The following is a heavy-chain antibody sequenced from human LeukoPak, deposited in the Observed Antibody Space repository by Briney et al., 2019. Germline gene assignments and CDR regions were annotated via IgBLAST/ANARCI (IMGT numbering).Heavy chain of an antibody. CDR3: ARQDYYGSGSPFFLYYYYYMDV. V-gene: IGHV4-39*01. Sequence: SETLSLTCTVSGGSISTSNYYWGWIRQPPGKGLEWIGSIYYSGSTYYNPSLKSRVTISVDTSKNQFSLKLSSVTAADTAVYYCARQDYYGSGSPFFLYYYYYMDVWGKGTTVTISS. J-gene: IGHJ6*03. D-gene: IGHD3-10*01. CDR2: IYYSGST. CDR1: GGSISTSNYY.